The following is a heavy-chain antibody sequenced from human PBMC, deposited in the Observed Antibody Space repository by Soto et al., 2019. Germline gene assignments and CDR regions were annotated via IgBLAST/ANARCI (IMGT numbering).Heavy chain of an antibody. CDR2: INSGAST. V-gene: IGHV3-53*02. Sequence: EVQLVETGGGLIQPGGSLRLSCAASGFTVSSNYMSWVRQAPGKGLEWVSVINSGASTYYADSVKGRFTISRDNAKNTLYLQMNSLRAEDTAVYYCEGIAAAGTLDYWGQGTLVTVSS. J-gene: IGHJ4*02. CDR3: EGIAAAGTLDY. CDR1: GFTVSSNY. D-gene: IGHD6-13*01.